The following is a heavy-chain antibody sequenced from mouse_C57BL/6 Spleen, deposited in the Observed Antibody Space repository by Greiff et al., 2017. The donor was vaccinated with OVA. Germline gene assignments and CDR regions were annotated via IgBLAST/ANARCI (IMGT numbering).Heavy chain of an antibody. CDR2: ISSGSSTI. J-gene: IGHJ3*01. V-gene: IGHV5-17*01. D-gene: IGHD2-3*01. CDR1: GFTFSDYG. CDR3: ARVGNDGDAWFAY. Sequence: EVQLQESGGGLVKPGGSLKLSCAASGFTFSDYGMHWVRQAPEKGLEWVAYISSGSSTIYYADTVKGRFTISRDNAKNTLFLQMTSRRSEDTAMYYCARVGNDGDAWFAYWGQGTLVTVSA.